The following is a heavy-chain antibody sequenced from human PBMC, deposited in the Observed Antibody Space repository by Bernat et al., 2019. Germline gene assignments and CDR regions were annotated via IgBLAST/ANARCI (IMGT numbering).Heavy chain of an antibody. Sequence: EVQLVESWGGLVQPGGSLRLSCAASGFTFSSYEMNWARQAPGKGLEWVSYISSSGSTIYYADSVKGRFTISTDNAKNSLYLQMNSLRAEDTAVYYCAREVDYCSSTSCYAPGYMDVWGKGTTVTVSS. J-gene: IGHJ6*03. CDR1: GFTFSSYE. CDR3: AREVDYCSSTSCYAPGYMDV. V-gene: IGHV3-48*03. D-gene: IGHD2-2*01. CDR2: ISSSGSTI.